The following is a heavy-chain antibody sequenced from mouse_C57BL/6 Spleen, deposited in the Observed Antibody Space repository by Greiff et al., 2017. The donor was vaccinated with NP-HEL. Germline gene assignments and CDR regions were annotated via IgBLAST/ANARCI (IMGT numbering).Heavy chain of an antibody. Sequence: EVKLVESGGGLVKPGGSLKLSCAASGFTFSDYGMHWVRQAPEKGLEWVAYISSGSSTIYYADTVKGRFTISRDNAKNTLFLQMTSLRSEDTAMYYCARAGHYYAMDCWGQGTSVTVSS. CDR3: ARAGHYYAMDC. V-gene: IGHV5-17*01. CDR1: GFTFSDYG. CDR2: ISSGSSTI. D-gene: IGHD4-1*01. J-gene: IGHJ4*01.